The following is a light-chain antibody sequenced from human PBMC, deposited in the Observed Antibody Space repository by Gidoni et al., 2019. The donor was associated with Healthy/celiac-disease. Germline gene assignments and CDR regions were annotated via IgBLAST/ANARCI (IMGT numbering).Light chain of an antibody. Sequence: EIVLTQSPATLSLSPGDRATLSCRASQSVSSYLAWYQPKPGQAPRLLSYDASNRATGIPARFSGSGSGTDFTLTISSLEPEDFAGYYCQQRSNWPTFGQGTKVEIK. J-gene: IGKJ1*01. V-gene: IGKV3-11*01. CDR2: DAS. CDR3: QQRSNWPT. CDR1: QSVSSY.